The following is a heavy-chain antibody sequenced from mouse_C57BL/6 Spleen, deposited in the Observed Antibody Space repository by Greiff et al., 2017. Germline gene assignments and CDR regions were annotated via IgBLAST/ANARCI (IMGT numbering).Heavy chain of an antibody. CDR3: ARSMIREDYAMDY. CDR2: INPYNGGT. J-gene: IGHJ4*01. Sequence: EVQLQQSGPVLVKPGASVKMSCKASGYTFTDYYMNWVKQSHGKSLEWIGVINPYNGGTSYNQKFKGKATLTVDKSSSTAYMELNSLTSEDSAVYYCARSMIREDYAMDYWGQGTSVTVSS. D-gene: IGHD2-4*01. CDR1: GYTFTDYY. V-gene: IGHV1-19*01.